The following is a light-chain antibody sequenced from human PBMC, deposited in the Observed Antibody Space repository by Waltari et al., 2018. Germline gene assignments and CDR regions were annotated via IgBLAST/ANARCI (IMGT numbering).Light chain of an antibody. V-gene: IGLV2-23*02. CDR2: EVN. CDR1: SSDVGSYNL. J-gene: IGLJ2*01. CDR3: CSYAGSNTVL. Sequence: QSALTQPASVSGSPDQSITLACTGTSSDVGSYNLVSWYQQHPGKAPKLMISEVNERPSGVSIRFSGSTSGNTASLTISGLQAEDEADYYCCSYAGSNTVLFGGGTKLTVL.